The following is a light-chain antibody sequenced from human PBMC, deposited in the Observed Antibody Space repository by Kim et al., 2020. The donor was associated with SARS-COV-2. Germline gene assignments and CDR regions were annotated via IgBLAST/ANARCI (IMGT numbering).Light chain of an antibody. V-gene: IGLV1-47*01. J-gene: IGLJ1*01. CDR1: SSTTGSNY. Sequence: QCVTTACSASSSTTGSNYVCGYQQLPGTAPKLLIYRNNQRPSGVPDRFSGSKSGTSASLAISGLRSEDEADYYCAAWDDSLSAYYVFGTGTKVTVL. CDR3: AAWDDSLSAYYV. CDR2: RNN.